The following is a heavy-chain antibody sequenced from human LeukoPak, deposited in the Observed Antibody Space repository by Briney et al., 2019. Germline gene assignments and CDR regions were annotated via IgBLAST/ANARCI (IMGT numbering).Heavy chain of an antibody. D-gene: IGHD4-17*01. CDR1: GFTFSSYA. V-gene: IGHV3-23*01. CDR2: ISGSGGST. CDR3: AKSTAKANAFDI. J-gene: IGHJ3*02. Sequence: GGSLRLSCAASGFTFSSYAMSWVRQAPGKGREWVSAISGSGGSTYYADSVKGRFTISRDNSKNTLYLQMNSLRAEDTAVYYCAKSTAKANAFDIWGQGTMVTVSS.